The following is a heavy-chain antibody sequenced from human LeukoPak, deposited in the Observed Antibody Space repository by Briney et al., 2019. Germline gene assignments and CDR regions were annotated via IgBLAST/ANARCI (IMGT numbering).Heavy chain of an antibody. CDR3: ARNSEL. CDR1: GYIFSTYY. CDR2: INTDIGGT. D-gene: IGHD3-10*01. V-gene: IGHV1-2*02. Sequence: GASVKVSCKVSGYIFSTYYIQWVRQAPGGRLEWVGWINTDIGGTHSAPKFQGRVSMTTDTSISAAYLELSRLTSDDTAMYYCARNSELWGQGTLVTVSS. J-gene: IGHJ4*02.